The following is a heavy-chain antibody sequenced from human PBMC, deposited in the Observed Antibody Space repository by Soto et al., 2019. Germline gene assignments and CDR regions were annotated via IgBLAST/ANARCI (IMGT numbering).Heavy chain of an antibody. CDR2: IWYDGSNK. D-gene: IGHD3-10*01. CDR1: GFTFSSYG. CDR3: ARGPLYYGSENMDV. V-gene: IGHV3-33*01. Sequence: PGGSLRLSCAASGFTFSSYGMHWVRQAPGKGLEWVAVIWYDGSNKYYADSVKGRFTISRDNSKNTLYLQMNSLRAEDTAVYYCARGPLYYGSENMDVWGQGTTVTVSS. J-gene: IGHJ6*02.